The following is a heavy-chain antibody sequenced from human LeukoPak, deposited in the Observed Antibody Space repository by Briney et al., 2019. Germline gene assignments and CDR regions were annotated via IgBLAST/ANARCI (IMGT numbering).Heavy chain of an antibody. CDR3: AREGGFDY. CDR2: ISSSNI. J-gene: IGHJ4*02. Sequence: PGGSLRLSCAASGFTFSDYAMSWVRQAPGKGLEWVSYISSSNIYYADSVKGRFTISRDNAKNSLYLQMNSLRAEDTAVYYCAREGGFDYWGQGTLVTVSS. V-gene: IGHV3-48*01. CDR1: GFTFSDYA. D-gene: IGHD3-16*01.